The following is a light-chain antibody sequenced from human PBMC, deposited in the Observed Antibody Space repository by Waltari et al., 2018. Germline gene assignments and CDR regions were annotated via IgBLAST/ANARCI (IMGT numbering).Light chain of an antibody. V-gene: IGKV1-5*03. Sequence: DIQMTQSPSTLSASVGDRVTITCRASESISSWLAWYQQRPGKAPNLLIYKASRLESGVPSRFSGSGSVTEFTLTISSLQPEDFATYYCQQFNTYPWTFGQGTKVDIK. J-gene: IGKJ1*01. CDR3: QQFNTYPWT. CDR1: ESISSW. CDR2: KAS.